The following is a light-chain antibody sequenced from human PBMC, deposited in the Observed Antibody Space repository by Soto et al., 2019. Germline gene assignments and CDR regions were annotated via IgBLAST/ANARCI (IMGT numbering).Light chain of an antibody. CDR1: QNVNTN. J-gene: IGKJ3*01. CDR2: GAS. V-gene: IGKV3-15*01. CDR3: QQYNDWPPFT. Sequence: EIVMTQSPATLSVSPGERATLFCRASQNVNTNLAWYQQRPGQAPRLLIYGASTRATGIPARFSGSGSGTEFTLIISGLQSEDLAVYYCQQYNDWPPFTFGPVTKVDIK.